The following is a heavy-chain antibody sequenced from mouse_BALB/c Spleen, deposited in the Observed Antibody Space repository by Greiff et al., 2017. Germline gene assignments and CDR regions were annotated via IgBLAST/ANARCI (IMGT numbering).Heavy chain of an antibody. V-gene: IGHV7-3*02. J-gene: IGHJ3*01. CDR3: ARGDGNYVAWFAY. Sequence: EVKVVESGGGLVQPGGSLRLSCATSGFTFTDYYMSWVRQPPGKALEWLGFIRNKANGYTTEYSASVKGRFTISRDNSQSILYLQMNTLRAEDSATYYCARGDGNYVAWFAYWGQGTLVTVSA. D-gene: IGHD2-1*01. CDR2: IRNKANGYTT. CDR1: GFTFTDYY.